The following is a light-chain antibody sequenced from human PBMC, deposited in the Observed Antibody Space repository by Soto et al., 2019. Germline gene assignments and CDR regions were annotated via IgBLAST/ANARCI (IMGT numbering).Light chain of an antibody. CDR3: LSFTTISTYI. Sequence: QSALTQPASVSASPGQSITISCTGTSSDVVFYNYVSWYQHLPGKAPKLMIYEVTNRPSGVSDRFSGSKSGNTASLTISGLQAEDEADYYCLSFTTISTYIFGTGTKVTVL. CDR1: SSDVVFYNY. J-gene: IGLJ1*01. CDR2: EVT. V-gene: IGLV2-14*01.